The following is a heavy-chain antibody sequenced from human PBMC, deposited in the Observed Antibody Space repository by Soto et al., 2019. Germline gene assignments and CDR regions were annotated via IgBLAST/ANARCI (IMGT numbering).Heavy chain of an antibody. V-gene: IGHV3-11*01. CDR2: ITSSGRTI. D-gene: IGHD3-16*01. CDR3: ARGGGYGGQYYYGMDV. J-gene: IGHJ6*02. CDR1: GFTFSDYY. Sequence: GGSLRLSXAPSGFTFSDYYMSWIRQAPGKGLEWVSYITSSGRTIFYADSVKGRFTISRDNAKNSLYLQMNSLRAEDTAVYYCARGGGYGGQYYYGMDVWGQGTTVTVSS.